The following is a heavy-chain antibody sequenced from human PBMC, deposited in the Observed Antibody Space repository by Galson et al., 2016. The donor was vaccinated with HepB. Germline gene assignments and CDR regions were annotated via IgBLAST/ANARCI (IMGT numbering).Heavy chain of an antibody. CDR3: ARNYGPFDL. CDR2: MNQDGSEK. CDR1: GFTFSNYW. V-gene: IGHV3-7*01. Sequence: SLRLSCAASGFTFSNYWLSWVRQAPGKGLEWVANMNQDGSEKYFVDSVKGRFTISRDNAQNSVYLQMNSLRAEDTAVDYCARNYGPFDLWGQGTLVIVSS. D-gene: IGHD3-16*01. J-gene: IGHJ5*02.